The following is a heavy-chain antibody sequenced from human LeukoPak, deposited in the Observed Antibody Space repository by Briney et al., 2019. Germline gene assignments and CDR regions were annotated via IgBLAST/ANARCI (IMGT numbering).Heavy chain of an antibody. J-gene: IGHJ3*02. CDR3: ARSSGRSPFDM. V-gene: IGHV3-74*01. CDR2: VNSGGGST. CDR1: GFTFSSDW. D-gene: IGHD6-19*01. Sequence: GGSLRLSCAASGFTFSSDWMHWVRQGPGKELVWVSRVNSGGGSTNYADSVKGRFTISRDNAKNTLYLQMNGLRADDTAVYYCARSSGRSPFDMWGQGTMVTVSS.